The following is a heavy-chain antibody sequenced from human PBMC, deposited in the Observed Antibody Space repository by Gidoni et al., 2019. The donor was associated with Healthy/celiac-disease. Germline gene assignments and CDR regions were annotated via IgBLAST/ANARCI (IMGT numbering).Heavy chain of an antibody. CDR2: ISGSGGST. CDR3: AKDRRSMVRGVVDY. CDR1: GFTFRSYA. D-gene: IGHD3-10*01. Sequence: VQLLESGGGLVKHGGSLRPSSSASGFTFRSYAMSWVRQAPGKGLGCVSAISGSGGSTYYADSVKGRFTISRDNSKNTLYLQMNSLRAEDTAVYYCAKDRRSMVRGVVDYWGQGTLVTVSS. J-gene: IGHJ4*02. V-gene: IGHV3-23*01.